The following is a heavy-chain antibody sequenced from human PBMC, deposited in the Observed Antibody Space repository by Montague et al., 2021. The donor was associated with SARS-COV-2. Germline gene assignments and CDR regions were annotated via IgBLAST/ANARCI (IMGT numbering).Heavy chain of an antibody. V-gene: IGHV3-74*03. CDR1: GFTFSSYG. J-gene: IGHJ4*02. Sequence: SLRLSCAASGFTFSSYGMHWVRQGPGKGLEWVSRITSDGRSTKYADSVKGRVTISRDNAKNTLYLQMNSLRAEDTAVYYCARDLWNYGMDYWGQGTLVTVSS. CDR2: ITSDGRST. D-gene: IGHD1-7*01. CDR3: ARDLWNYGMDY.